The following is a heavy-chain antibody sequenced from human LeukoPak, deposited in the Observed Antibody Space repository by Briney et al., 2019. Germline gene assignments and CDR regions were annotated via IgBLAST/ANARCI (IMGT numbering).Heavy chain of an antibody. CDR3: ARPRVAAATHDPFHN. Sequence: SETLSLTCTVSGGSISGSSYYWGWIRQPPGKGLEWIVSIFYSGTTYYNPSLRSRVTISVDTSKNQFSLKLTSLTAADTAFYYCARPRVAAATHDPFHNWGQGILVTVSS. D-gene: IGHD2-2*01. V-gene: IGHV4-39*01. CDR1: GGSISGSSYY. CDR2: IFYSGTT. J-gene: IGHJ4*02.